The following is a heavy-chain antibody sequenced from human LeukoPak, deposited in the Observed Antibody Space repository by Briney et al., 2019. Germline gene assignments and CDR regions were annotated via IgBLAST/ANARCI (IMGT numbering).Heavy chain of an antibody. D-gene: IGHD1-26*01. V-gene: IGHV1-46*01. CDR1: GYTFTSNY. CDR3: AGANSGSYFTPDYYYYGMDV. J-gene: IGHJ6*02. Sequence: ASVKVSCKASGYTFTSNYIHWVRQAPGQGLEWMGMIYPRDGSTSYAQKFQGRVTITADESTSTAYMELSSLRSEDTAVYYCAGANSGSYFTPDYYYYGMDVWGQGTTVTVSS. CDR2: IYPRDGST.